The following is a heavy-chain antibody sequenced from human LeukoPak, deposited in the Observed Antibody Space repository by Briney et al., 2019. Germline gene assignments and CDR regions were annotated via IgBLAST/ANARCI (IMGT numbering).Heavy chain of an antibody. V-gene: IGHV3-49*04. J-gene: IGHJ3*02. CDR1: GGSISSYY. D-gene: IGHD2-8*01. CDR2: IRSKAYGGTT. CDR3: IRDKMAENDAFDM. Sequence: LSLTCTVSGGSISSYYWSWVRQAPGKGLEWVGFIRSKAYGGTTDYAASVKGRFTISRDDSKSIAYLQMNSLKIEDTAVYYCIRDKMAENDAFDMWGLGTMVTVSS.